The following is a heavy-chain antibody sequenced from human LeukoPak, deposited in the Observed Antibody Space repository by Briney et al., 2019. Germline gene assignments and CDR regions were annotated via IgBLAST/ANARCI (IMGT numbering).Heavy chain of an antibody. J-gene: IGHJ4*02. CDR1: GYTFTAYY. CDR3: ARSYYGESESSAGTDY. V-gene: IGHV1-2*02. D-gene: IGHD3-22*01. Sequence: GASVKVSCQASGYTFTAYYIYWVRQAPGQGLESMGWLNPHSGGATYAQEFQGRVTMTRDTSTNTAYMELTRLKVDDTAVYFCARSYYGESESSAGTDYWGQGTLVTVSS. CDR2: LNPHSGGA.